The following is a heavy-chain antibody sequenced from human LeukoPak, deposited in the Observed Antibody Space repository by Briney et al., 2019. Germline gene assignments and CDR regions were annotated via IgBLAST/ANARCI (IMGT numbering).Heavy chain of an antibody. CDR2: IYSGDTT. CDR1: GFTVSNNY. Sequence: GGSLRLSCAASGFTVSNNYMSWVRQAPGKGLEWVSVIYSGDTTYYADSVKGRFIISRDNSKNTLFLQMNSLRAEDTAVYYCARGSGYNYGFPDYWGQGTLVTVSS. J-gene: IGHJ4*02. D-gene: IGHD5-18*01. V-gene: IGHV3-53*01. CDR3: ARGSGYNYGFPDY.